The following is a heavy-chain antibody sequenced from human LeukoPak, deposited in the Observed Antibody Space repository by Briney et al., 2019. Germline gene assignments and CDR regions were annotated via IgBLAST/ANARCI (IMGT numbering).Heavy chain of an antibody. CDR1: GFTFNSYA. CDR3: AKAQPPAPIEYYYCYMDV. CDR2: ISGGADNT. D-gene: IGHD2-2*02. J-gene: IGHJ6*03. V-gene: IGHV3-23*01. Sequence: GGSLRLSCAASGFTFNSYAMSWVRQAPGKGLEWISTISGGADNTYYADSVKGRFTISRDNSKNTLSLQMKSLRAEDTAVYYCAKAQPPAPIEYYYCYMDVWGKGTTVTVSS.